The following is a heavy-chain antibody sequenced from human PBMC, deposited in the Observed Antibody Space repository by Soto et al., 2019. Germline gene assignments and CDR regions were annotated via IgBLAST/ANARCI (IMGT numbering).Heavy chain of an antibody. CDR2: ISGSGGST. V-gene: IGHV3-23*01. CDR1: GFTFSSYA. J-gene: IGHJ4*02. D-gene: IGHD2-2*01. Sequence: EVQLLESGGGLVQPGGSLRLSCAASGFTFSSYAMSWVRQAPGKGLEWVSAISGSGGSTYYADSVKGRFTISRDNSKNTLYLQMNSLRAEDTAVYYCAKGPRRPAAIQDHWIDYWGQGTLVTVSS. CDR3: AKGPRRPAAIQDHWIDY.